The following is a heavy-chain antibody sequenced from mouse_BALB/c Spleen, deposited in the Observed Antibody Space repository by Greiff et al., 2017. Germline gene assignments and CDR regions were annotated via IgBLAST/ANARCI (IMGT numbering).Heavy chain of an antibody. CDR3: ASNRYGDAMDY. J-gene: IGHJ4*01. CDR2: IWAGGST. D-gene: IGHD2-14*01. Sequence: VQLQQSGPGLVAPSQSLSITCTVSGFSLTSYGVHWVRQPPGKGLEWLGVIWAGGSTNYNSALMSRLSISKDNSKSQVFLKMNSLQTDDTAMYYCASNRYGDAMDYWGQGTSVTVSS. V-gene: IGHV2-9*02. CDR1: GFSLTSYG.